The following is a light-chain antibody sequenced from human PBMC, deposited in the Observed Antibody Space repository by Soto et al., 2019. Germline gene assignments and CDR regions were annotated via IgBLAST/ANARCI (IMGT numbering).Light chain of an antibody. CDR1: QSISNN. CDR2: GAS. V-gene: IGKV3-15*01. J-gene: IGKJ1*01. Sequence: ELVMTQPPATPSKSPEERATLSCRAGQSISNNLAWYHQKPGQAPRLLIYGASTRATGIPARFTGSGSGTEFTLTISSLQSEDFAVYYCQQYSNWPRTFGQGTKV. CDR3: QQYSNWPRT.